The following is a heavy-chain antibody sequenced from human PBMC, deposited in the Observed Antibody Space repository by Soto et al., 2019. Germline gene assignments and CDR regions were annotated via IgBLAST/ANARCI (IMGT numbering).Heavy chain of an antibody. J-gene: IGHJ4*02. Sequence: SETLSLTCAVYGGSFSGYYWSWIRQPPGKGLEWIGEINHSGSTSYNPSLKSRVTISVDTSKNQFSLKLSSVTAADTAVYYCARDHLTYYYGSGSYYPFDYWGQGTLVTVSS. CDR3: ARDHLTYYYGSGSYYPFDY. CDR1: GGSFSGYY. D-gene: IGHD3-10*01. V-gene: IGHV4-34*01. CDR2: INHSGST.